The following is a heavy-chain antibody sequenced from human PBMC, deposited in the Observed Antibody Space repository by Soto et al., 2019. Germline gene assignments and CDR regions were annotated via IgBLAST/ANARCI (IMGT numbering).Heavy chain of an antibody. J-gene: IGHJ5*02. CDR1: GYTFTSYG. V-gene: IGHV1-18*01. D-gene: IGHD2-2*01. CDR3: ARGGYCSSTSCSGVLNWFDP. CDR2: ISAYNGNT. Sequence: ASVKVSCKASGYTFTSYGISWVRQAPGQGLEWMGWISAYNGNTNYAQKLQGRVTMTTDTSTSTAYMELRSLRSDDTAVYYCARGGYCSSTSCSGVLNWFDPWGQGTLVTVSS.